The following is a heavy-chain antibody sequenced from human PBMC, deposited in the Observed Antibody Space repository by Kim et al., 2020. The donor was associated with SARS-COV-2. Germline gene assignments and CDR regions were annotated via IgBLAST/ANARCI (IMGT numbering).Heavy chain of an antibody. CDR1: GGSINSSSHY. V-gene: IGHV4-39*01. CDR3: ARQPSLGGYFDY. CDR2: IFYRGST. J-gene: IGHJ4*02. Sequence: SETLSLTCIVSGGSINSSSHYWGWIRQPPGKGLEWVGSIFYRGSTYYNPSLRSRVTISVDTSKNQFSLKLSSVTAADTAVYFCARQPSLGGYFDYWGQGTLVTVSS. D-gene: IGHD3-16*01.